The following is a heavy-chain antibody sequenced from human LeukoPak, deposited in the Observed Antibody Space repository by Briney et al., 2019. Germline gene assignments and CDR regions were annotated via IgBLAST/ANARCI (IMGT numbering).Heavy chain of an antibody. CDR1: GFTLRSYV. Sequence: GGSLRLSCVASGFTLRSYVMNWVRQTPGKGLEWVSSISGSGDSTFYADSVKGRFSISRDNSKNTLYLQVNSLRAEDTAVYYCAREGLGTTFSAWFDPWGQGTLVTVSS. CDR3: AREGLGTTFSAWFDP. V-gene: IGHV3-23*01. CDR2: ISGSGDST. J-gene: IGHJ5*02. D-gene: IGHD1-7*01.